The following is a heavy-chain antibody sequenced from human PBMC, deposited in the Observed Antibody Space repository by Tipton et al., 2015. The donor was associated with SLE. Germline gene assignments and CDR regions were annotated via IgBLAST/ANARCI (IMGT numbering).Heavy chain of an antibody. CDR3: ARSLVRLRFLEWLFG. V-gene: IGHV1-69*09. CDR1: GGTFSSYA. J-gene: IGHJ1*01. Sequence: QLVQSGAEVKKPGSSVKVSCKASGGTFSSYAISWVRQAPGQGLEWMGRIIPILGIANYAQKFQGRVTITADESTSTAYMELSSLRSEDTAVYYCARSLVRLRFLEWLFGWGQGTLVTVSS. CDR2: IIPILGIA. D-gene: IGHD3-3*01.